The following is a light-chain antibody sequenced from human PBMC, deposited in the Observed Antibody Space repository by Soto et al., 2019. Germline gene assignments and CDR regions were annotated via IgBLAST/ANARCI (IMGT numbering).Light chain of an antibody. CDR2: EVS. Sequence: QSVLTQPASVSGSPGQSITFSCTGTSSDIGVYTYVSWYQQYPGKVPKLMIYEVSNRPSGVSNRFSGSRSGNTASLTISGLQAEDEADYYCSSNISTSVVFGGGTKVTVL. CDR3: SSNISTSVV. V-gene: IGLV2-14*01. CDR1: SSDIGVYTY. J-gene: IGLJ2*01.